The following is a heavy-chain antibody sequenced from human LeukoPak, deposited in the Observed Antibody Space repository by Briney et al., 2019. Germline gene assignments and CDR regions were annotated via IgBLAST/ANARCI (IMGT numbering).Heavy chain of an antibody. J-gene: IGHJ4*02. CDR2: ISSRGITI. D-gene: IGHD4-23*01. CDR3: ARYGGYPLFDY. CDR1: GFTFSSYE. V-gene: IGHV3-48*03. Sequence: GGSLRLSCAASGFTFSSYEMNWVRQAPGKGLEWVSYISSRGITIYYADSVKGRFTISRDNAKNSLYLQMNSLRAEGTAVYYCARYGGYPLFDYWGQGTLVTVSS.